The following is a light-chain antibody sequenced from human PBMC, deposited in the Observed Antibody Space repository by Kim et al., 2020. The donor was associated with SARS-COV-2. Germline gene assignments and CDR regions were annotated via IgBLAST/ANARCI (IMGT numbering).Light chain of an antibody. CDR3: QQTYST. CDR2: GAS. Sequence: DIQMTQSPSSLSASVGDRVTITCRASQSIKNYLNWYQQKPGKAPKLLIYGASNLQSGVPSRFSGGGSGTEFTLTISSLQPEDSATYYCQQTYSTFGQGTKLDI. J-gene: IGKJ2*01. V-gene: IGKV1-39*01. CDR1: QSIKNY.